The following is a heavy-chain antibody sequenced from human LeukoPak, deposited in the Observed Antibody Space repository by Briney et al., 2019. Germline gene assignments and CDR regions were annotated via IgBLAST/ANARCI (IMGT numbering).Heavy chain of an antibody. CDR2: IYYSGST. D-gene: IGHD2-2*02. CDR1: GGSISISSYY. V-gene: IGHV4-39*01. J-gene: IGHJ4*02. CDR3: ATPLRYPFDY. Sequence: SETLSLTCTVSGGSISISSYYWGWIRQPPGKGLEWIGSIYYSGSTYYNPSLKSRVTISVDTSKNQFSLKLSSVTAAETAVYYCATPLRYPFDYWGQGTLVTVSS.